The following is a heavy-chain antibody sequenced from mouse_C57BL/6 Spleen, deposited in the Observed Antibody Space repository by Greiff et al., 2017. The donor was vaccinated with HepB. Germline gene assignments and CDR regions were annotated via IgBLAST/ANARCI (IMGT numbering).Heavy chain of an antibody. D-gene: IGHD2-4*01. Sequence: EVQLQQSGPELVKPGASVKISCKASGYTFTDYYMNWVKQSHGKSLEWIGDINPNNGGTSYNQKFKGKATLTVDKSSSTAYMELRSLTSEDSAVYYCARWDDYVRFAYWGQGTLVTVSA. CDR3: ARWDDYVRFAY. V-gene: IGHV1-26*01. J-gene: IGHJ3*01. CDR2: INPNNGGT. CDR1: GYTFTDYY.